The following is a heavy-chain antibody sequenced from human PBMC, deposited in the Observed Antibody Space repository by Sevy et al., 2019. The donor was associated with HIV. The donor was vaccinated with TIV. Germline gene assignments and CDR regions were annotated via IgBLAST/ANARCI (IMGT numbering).Heavy chain of an antibody. Sequence: GGSLRLSCAASGFAFSNYWMHWVRQTPGKGLVWVSRINSDGSSTSYADSVKGRFTISRDNAKNTQYLKMNSLGAEDTAVYYCARPYDSSGYYVYAFDIWGQGTMVTVSS. J-gene: IGHJ3*02. CDR1: GFAFSNYW. D-gene: IGHD3-22*01. CDR3: ARPYDSSGYYVYAFDI. CDR2: INSDGSST. V-gene: IGHV3-74*01.